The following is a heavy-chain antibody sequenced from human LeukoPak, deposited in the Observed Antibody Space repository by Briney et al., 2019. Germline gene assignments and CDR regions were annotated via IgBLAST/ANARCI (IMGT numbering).Heavy chain of an antibody. V-gene: IGHV5-51*01. J-gene: IGHJ4*02. CDR3: ARGKSYDSSGYYSN. Sequence: PGESLRISCKASGYSFATYWIGWVRQMPGKGLEWMGIIYPGDSDTRYSPSFQGHVTISADKSIGTAYLQWSSLKASDTAMHYCARGKSYDSSGYYSNWGQGTPVTVSS. D-gene: IGHD3-22*01. CDR1: GYSFATYW. CDR2: IYPGDSDT.